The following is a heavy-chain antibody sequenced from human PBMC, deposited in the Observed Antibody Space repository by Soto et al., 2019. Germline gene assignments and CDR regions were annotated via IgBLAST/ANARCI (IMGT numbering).Heavy chain of an antibody. CDR1: GYTFISYD. Sequence: QVQLVQSGAEVKMPGASVKVSCKTSGYTFISYDINWVRQATEQGLEWMGWMNPNSGNTGYAQEFQGRVTMTRSISTRTAYMELTNLKSEDTAVYYCARGPYDFPRHWFDPWGQGTLVTVSS. CDR2: MNPNSGNT. V-gene: IGHV1-8*01. J-gene: IGHJ5*02. D-gene: IGHD3-22*01. CDR3: ARGPYDFPRHWFDP.